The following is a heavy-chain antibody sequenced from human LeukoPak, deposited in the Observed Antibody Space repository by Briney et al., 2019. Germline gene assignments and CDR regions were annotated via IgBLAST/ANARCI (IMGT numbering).Heavy chain of an antibody. D-gene: IGHD3-10*02. Sequence: SETLSFTCTVSGGSISSSSYYWGWIRQPPGKGLEWIGSIYYSGSTYYNTSLKSRVTISVDTSKNQFSLKVSSVTAADTSVFYCARHGVSGGFDSWGQGALVTVSS. CDR3: ARHGVSGGFDS. V-gene: IGHV4-39*01. CDR1: GGSISSSSYY. J-gene: IGHJ4*02. CDR2: IYYSGST.